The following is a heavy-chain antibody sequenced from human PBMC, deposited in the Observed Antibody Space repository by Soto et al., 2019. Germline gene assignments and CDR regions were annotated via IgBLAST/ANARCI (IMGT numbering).Heavy chain of an antibody. CDR1: GFTFTSYA. D-gene: IGHD4-4*01. CDR3: AKAHYNNYGFSDY. Sequence: EVQLLESGGGLVQPGGSLRLSCAASGFTFTSYAMNWVRQAPGKGLEWVSVIGVSGGGTSYADSVKGRFSISRDKSKNTLYLQMNSLRAEDTAVYYCAKAHYNNYGFSDYWGQGTLVTVSS. CDR2: IGVSGGGT. V-gene: IGHV3-23*01. J-gene: IGHJ4*02.